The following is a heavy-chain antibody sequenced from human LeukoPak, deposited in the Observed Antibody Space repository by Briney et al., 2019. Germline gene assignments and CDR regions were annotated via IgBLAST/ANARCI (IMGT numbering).Heavy chain of an antibody. CDR2: ISGSGGSA. V-gene: IGHV3-23*01. CDR1: GFTFSSYA. D-gene: IGHD1-7*01. Sequence: GGSLRLSCAASGFTFSSYAMSWVRQASGKGLEWVSAISGSGGSAYYADSVKGRFTISRDNSKNTLYLQMNSLRAEDTAVYYCAKGDNWNYRAAYYYYYMDVWGKGTTVTVSS. J-gene: IGHJ6*03. CDR3: AKGDNWNYRAAYYYYYMDV.